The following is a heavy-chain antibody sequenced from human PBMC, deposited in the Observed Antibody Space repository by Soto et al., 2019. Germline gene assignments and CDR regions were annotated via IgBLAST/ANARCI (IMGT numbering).Heavy chain of an antibody. Sequence: EVQVLESGGGLVQPGGSLRLSCVGSGFIFSNYAMAWVRQAPGKGLEWVSGFGGSGGTYYADSVKGRYTISRDNSKNXLXLXMXSLRXXXXAVYYCAKSQSSLYYMDVWGKGTAVTVSS. V-gene: IGHV3-23*01. CDR1: GFIFSNYA. J-gene: IGHJ6*03. CDR2: FGGSGGT. CDR3: AKSQSSLYYMDV.